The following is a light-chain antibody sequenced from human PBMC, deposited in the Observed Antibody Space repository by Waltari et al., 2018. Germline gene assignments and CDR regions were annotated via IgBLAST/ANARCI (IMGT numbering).Light chain of an antibody. V-gene: IGKV1-39*01. CDR1: QSIGSY. CDR3: QQSYSNRYT. Sequence: DIQMTQSPSSLSASVGDRITITCRASQSIGSYVNWYQQKPGQAPRVLIYVASSLQRGVPLRFSGSGSVTEFTLTISSLQPEDFVTYYCQQSYSNRYTFGGGTKVDIK. J-gene: IGKJ4*01. CDR2: VAS.